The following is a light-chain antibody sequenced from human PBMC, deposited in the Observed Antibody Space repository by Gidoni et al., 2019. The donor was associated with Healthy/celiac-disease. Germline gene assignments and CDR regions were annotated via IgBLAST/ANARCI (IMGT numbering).Light chain of an antibody. CDR2: GSS. CDR3: QQYNNWLPWT. V-gene: IGKV3-15*01. J-gene: IGKJ1*01. CDR1: QYASSN. Sequence: ILITQSPATLSVSPGQRATTSCRTSQYASSNLAWYQQKPGQPPRLLIYGSSTRAAGSPAGFSGSGSGTEFTLTISSLQSEDFAVYYCQQYNNWLPWTFGQGTKVEIK.